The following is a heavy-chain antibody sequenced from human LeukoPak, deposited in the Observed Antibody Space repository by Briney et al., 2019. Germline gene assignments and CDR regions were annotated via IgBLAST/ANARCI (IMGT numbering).Heavy chain of an antibody. CDR1: GFTFSSYG. Sequence: PGGSLRLSCAASGFTFSSYGMHWVRQAAGKGLEWVAVISYDGSNKYYADSVKGRFTISSDNSKNTLYLQMNSLRAEDTAVYYCAKSPYSSSWYAPDFDYWGQGTLVTVSS. CDR2: ISYDGSNK. V-gene: IGHV3-30*18. J-gene: IGHJ4*02. CDR3: AKSPYSSSWYAPDFDY. D-gene: IGHD6-13*01.